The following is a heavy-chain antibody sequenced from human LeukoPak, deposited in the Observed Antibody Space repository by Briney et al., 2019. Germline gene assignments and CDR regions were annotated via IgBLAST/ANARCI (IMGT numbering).Heavy chain of an antibody. J-gene: IGHJ4*02. CDR2: ISGSGGST. CDR1: GFTFDDYA. CDR3: AKGTMVTTWD. V-gene: IGHV3-23*01. D-gene: IGHD4-17*01. Sequence: GGSLRLSCAASGFTFDDYAMNWVRQAPGKGLEWVSAISGSGGSTHYADSVKGRFTISRDNSKNTLYLQMNSLRAEDTAVYYCAKGTMVTTWDWGQGTLVTVSS.